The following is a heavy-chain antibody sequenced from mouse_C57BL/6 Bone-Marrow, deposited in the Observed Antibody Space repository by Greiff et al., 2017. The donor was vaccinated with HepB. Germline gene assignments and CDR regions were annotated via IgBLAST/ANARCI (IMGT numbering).Heavy chain of an antibody. D-gene: IGHD2-4*01. J-gene: IGHJ4*01. Sequence: QVQLQQPGAELVKPGASVKMSCKASGYTFTSYWITWVKQRPGQGLEWIGDIYPGSGSTNYNEKFKSKATLTVDTSSSTAYMQLSSLTSEDSAVYYCAREERDYDVSAYAMDYWGQGTSVTVSS. CDR2: IYPGSGST. CDR3: AREERDYDVSAYAMDY. V-gene: IGHV1-55*01. CDR1: GYTFTSYW.